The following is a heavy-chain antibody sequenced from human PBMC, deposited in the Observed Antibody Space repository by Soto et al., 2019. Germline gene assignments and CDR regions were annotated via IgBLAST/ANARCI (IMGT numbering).Heavy chain of an antibody. D-gene: IGHD6-19*01. Sequence: VSAGILSRCYRRRWVRLPPGTGREWIGAIYPSGSTNSNPSLKSRVTISVDKSKTQFSPKLSYVTAADTAVYYCAIAGSSSGWYRHYFDYWGQVTLVTVS. CDR3: AIAGSSSGWYRHYFDY. CDR2: IYPSGST. V-gene: IGHV4-4*02. CDR1: AGILSRCYR. J-gene: IGHJ4*02.